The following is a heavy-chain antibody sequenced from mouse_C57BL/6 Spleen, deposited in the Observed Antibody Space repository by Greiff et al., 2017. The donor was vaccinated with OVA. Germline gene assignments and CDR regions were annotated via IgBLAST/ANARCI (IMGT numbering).Heavy chain of an antibody. D-gene: IGHD2-4*01. CDR3: ARNDYVWWYFYV. CDR2: INPSNGGT. V-gene: IGHV1-53*01. Sequence: VQLQQPGTELVTPGASVKLSCKASGYTFPSYWMHWVKQRPGQGLEWIGNINPSNGGTKYNEKFKGKATLTVDKSSSTAYMHLSSLTSEDSAVYYCARNDYVWWYFYVWGTGTTVTVSS. J-gene: IGHJ1*03. CDR1: GYTFPSYW.